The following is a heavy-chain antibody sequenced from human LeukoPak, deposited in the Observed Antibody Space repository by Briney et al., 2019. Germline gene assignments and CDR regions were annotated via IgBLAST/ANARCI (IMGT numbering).Heavy chain of an antibody. J-gene: IGHJ4*02. Sequence: GASVKVSCKASGYTFTSYGISWVRQAPGQGLEWMGWISAYNGNTNYAQKLQGRVTMTTDTSTSTAYMELRSLRSEDTAVYYCARDPGDPDSGSYYLPDYWGQGTLVTVSS. D-gene: IGHD1-26*01. CDR2: ISAYNGNT. V-gene: IGHV1-18*01. CDR3: ARDPGDPDSGSYYLPDY. CDR1: GYTFTSYG.